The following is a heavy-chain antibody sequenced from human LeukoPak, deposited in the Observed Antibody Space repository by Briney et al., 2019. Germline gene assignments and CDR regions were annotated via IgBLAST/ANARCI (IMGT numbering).Heavy chain of an antibody. V-gene: IGHV3-7*03. CDR1: GFTFSSYW. J-gene: IGHJ3*02. D-gene: IGHD2-15*01. CDR2: IKQDGSEK. Sequence: GGPLRLSCAASGFTFSSYWMSWVRQAPGKGLEWVANIKQDGSEKYYVDSVKGRFTISRDNAKNSLYLQMNSLRAEDTAVYYCARVGWVVKNDAFDIWGQGTMVTVSS. CDR3: ARVGWVVKNDAFDI.